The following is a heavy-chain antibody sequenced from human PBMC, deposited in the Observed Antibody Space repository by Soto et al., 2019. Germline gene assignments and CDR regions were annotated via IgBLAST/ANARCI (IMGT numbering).Heavy chain of an antibody. Sequence: ASVKVSCKASGYTFTSYAMHWVRQAPGQRLEWMGWINAGNGNTKYSQKFQGRVTITRDTSAGTAYMELSSLRSEDTAVYYCARAPDDCSSTSCRYYYYYGMDVWGQGTTVTVSS. CDR3: ARAPDDCSSTSCRYYYYYGMDV. V-gene: IGHV1-3*01. CDR2: INAGNGNT. J-gene: IGHJ6*02. CDR1: GYTFTSYA. D-gene: IGHD2-2*01.